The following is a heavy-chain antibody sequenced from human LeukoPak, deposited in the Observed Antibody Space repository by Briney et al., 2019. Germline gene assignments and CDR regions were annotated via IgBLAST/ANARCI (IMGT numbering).Heavy chain of an antibody. Sequence: PSETLSLTCTVSGGSISSGGHSWSWIRQPPGKGLEWIGYIYYSGSTYYNPSLKSRVTISVDTSKNQFSLKLSSVTAADTAVYYCARGSLVVVVDWFDPWGQGTLVTVSS. J-gene: IGHJ5*02. D-gene: IGHD2-2*01. CDR1: GGSISSGGHS. V-gene: IGHV4-30-2*05. CDR2: IYYSGST. CDR3: ARGSLVVVVDWFDP.